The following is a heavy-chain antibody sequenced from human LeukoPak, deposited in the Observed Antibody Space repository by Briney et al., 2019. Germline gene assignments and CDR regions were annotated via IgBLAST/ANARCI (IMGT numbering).Heavy chain of an antibody. CDR3: AREHIVVVTAIYGFGMDV. CDR1: GGTFSSYA. CDR2: IIPILGIA. D-gene: IGHD2-21*02. J-gene: IGHJ6*02. Sequence: SVKVSCKASGGTFSSYAISWVRQAPGQGLEWMGRIIPILGIANYAQKFQGRVTITADKSTSTAYMELSSLRSEDTAVYYCAREHIVVVTAIYGFGMDVWGQGTTVTVSS. V-gene: IGHV1-69*04.